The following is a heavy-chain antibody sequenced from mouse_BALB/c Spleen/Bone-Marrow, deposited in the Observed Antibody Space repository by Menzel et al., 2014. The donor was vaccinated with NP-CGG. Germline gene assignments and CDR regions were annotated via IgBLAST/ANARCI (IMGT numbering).Heavy chain of an antibody. D-gene: IGHD2-3*01. CDR3: ARHDGDWFDY. Sequence: DVMLVEPGGGLVKPGGSLKLSCAASGFNFSSYGMSWVRQTPEKRLEWVASISGGGSYTYFPDSVKGRITNSRDNAKNNLYLQMSSLRSEDTAVYYCARHDGDWFDYWGQGTLVTVAA. J-gene: IGHJ3*01. CDR1: GFNFSSYG. V-gene: IGHV5-9-2*01. CDR2: ISGGGSYT.